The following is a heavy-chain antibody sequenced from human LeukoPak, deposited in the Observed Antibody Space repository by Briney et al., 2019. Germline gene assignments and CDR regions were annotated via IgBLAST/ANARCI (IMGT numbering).Heavy chain of an antibody. CDR1: VFTFSNYA. CDR2: ISGSDGST. Sequence: GGCLSLSCAASVFTFSNYAMTWVRQAPGKGLEWVSSISGSDGSTYYTDSLKGRFTISRDNSKNTLYLQMNSLRAEGAAVYYCAKCGSTSDIFLNFDCWGQGTLVTVSS. D-gene: IGHD2/OR15-2a*01. CDR3: AKCGSTSDIFLNFDC. V-gene: IGHV3-23*01. J-gene: IGHJ4*02.